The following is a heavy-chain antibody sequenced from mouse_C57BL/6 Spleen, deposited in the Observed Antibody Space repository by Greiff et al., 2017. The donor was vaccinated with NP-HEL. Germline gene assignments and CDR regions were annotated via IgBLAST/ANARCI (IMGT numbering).Heavy chain of an antibody. CDR3: ARGRYDDYDGPAWFAY. J-gene: IGHJ3*01. D-gene: IGHD2-4*01. CDR1: GYTFTSYW. Sequence: QVQLQQPGAELVKPGASVKMSCKASGYTFTSYWITWVKQRPGQGLEWIGDIYPGSGSTNYNEKFKSKATLTVDTSASTAYMQLSSLTSEDSAVYYCARGRYDDYDGPAWFAYWGQGTLVTVSA. CDR2: IYPGSGST. V-gene: IGHV1-55*01.